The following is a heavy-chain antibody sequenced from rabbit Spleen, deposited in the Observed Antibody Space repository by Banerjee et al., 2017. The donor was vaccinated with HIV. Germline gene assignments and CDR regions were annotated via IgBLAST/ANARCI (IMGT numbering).Heavy chain of an antibody. Sequence: EQLEESGGGLVQPEGSLTLTCKASGVSLNDKDVMYWVRQAPGKGLEWIACINTATGKGVYATWAKGRVTISRTSSTTVTLQMTSLTAADTATYFCARDIGTSFSTYGMDLWGPGTLVTVS. D-gene: IGHD8-1*01. V-gene: IGHV1S45*01. CDR2: INTATGKG. CDR1: GVSLNDKDV. J-gene: IGHJ6*01. CDR3: ARDIGTSFSTYGMDL.